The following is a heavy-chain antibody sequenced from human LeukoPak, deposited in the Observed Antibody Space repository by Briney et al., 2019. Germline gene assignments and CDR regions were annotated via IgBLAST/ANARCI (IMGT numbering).Heavy chain of an antibody. D-gene: IGHD3-10*01. J-gene: IGHJ4*02. V-gene: IGHV3-72*01. CDR3: VRVKSRFAVYFDY. Sequence: PGGSLRLSCAASGFTFSDHYMDWVRQAPGKGLEWVGRTRNKANSYTTEYAASVKGRFTISRDDSKNSLYLQMNSLKAEDTALYYCVRVKSRFAVYFDYWGQGTLVTVSS. CDR1: GFTFSDHY. CDR2: TRNKANSYTT.